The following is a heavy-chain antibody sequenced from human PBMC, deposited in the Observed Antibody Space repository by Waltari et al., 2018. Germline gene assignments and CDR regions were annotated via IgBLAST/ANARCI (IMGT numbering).Heavy chain of an antibody. CDR3: ASTTPGIAVAPPPGAFDI. V-gene: IGHV4-39*01. CDR2: IYYSGST. J-gene: IGHJ3*02. D-gene: IGHD6-19*01. Sequence: QLQLQESGPGLVKPSETLSLTCTVSGGSISSSSYYWGWIRQPPGKGLEWIGSIYYSGSTYYNPSLKSRVTISVDTSKNQFSLKLSSVTAADTAVYYCASTTPGIAVAPPPGAFDIWGQGTMVTVSS. CDR1: GGSISSSSYY.